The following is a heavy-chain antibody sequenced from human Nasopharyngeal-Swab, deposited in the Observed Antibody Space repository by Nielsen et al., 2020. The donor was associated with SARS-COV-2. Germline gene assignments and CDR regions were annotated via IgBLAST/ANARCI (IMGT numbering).Heavy chain of an antibody. J-gene: IGHJ6*02. CDR1: GFTVSSNY. Sequence: GESLKISCAASGFTVSSNYMSWVRQAPGKGLEWVSVIYSGGSTYYADSVKGRFTISRDNSKNTLYLQMNSLRAEDTAVYYCARDRGEVYYYYGMDVWGQGTTVTVSS. V-gene: IGHV3-53*01. D-gene: IGHD3-10*01. CDR2: IYSGGST. CDR3: ARDRGEVYYYYGMDV.